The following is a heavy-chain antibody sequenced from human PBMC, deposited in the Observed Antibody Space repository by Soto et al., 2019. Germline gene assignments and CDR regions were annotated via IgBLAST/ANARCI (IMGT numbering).Heavy chain of an antibody. Sequence: GGSLRLSCAASGFTFSSYGMHWVRQAPGKGLEWVAVISYDGSNKYYADSVKGRFTISRDNSKNTLYLQMNSLRAEDTAVYYCAKEGARYVWGSYRYRAHDAFDIWGQGTMVTVSS. D-gene: IGHD3-16*02. CDR3: AKEGARYVWGSYRYRAHDAFDI. CDR2: ISYDGSNK. CDR1: GFTFSSYG. V-gene: IGHV3-30*18. J-gene: IGHJ3*02.